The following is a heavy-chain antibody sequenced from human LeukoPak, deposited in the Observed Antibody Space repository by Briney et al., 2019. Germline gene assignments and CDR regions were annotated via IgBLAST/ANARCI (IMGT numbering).Heavy chain of an antibody. CDR3: ARYCSGGSCYSGGVDP. V-gene: IGHV4-59*08. J-gene: IGHJ5*02. CDR1: GGSISSYY. Sequence: NPSGTLSLTCTVSGGSISSYYWSWIRQPPGKGLEWIGYIYYSGSTNYNPSLKSRVTISVDTSKNQFSLKLSSVTAADTAVYYCARYCSGGSCYSGGVDPWGQGTLVTVSS. D-gene: IGHD2-15*01. CDR2: IYYSGST.